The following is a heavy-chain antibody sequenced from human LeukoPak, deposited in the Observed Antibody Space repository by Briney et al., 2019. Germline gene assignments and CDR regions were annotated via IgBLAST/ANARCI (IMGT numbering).Heavy chain of an antibody. CDR3: ARSGYYYDSSGYYYDAEYFQH. V-gene: IGHV1-2*02. J-gene: IGHJ1*01. CDR1: GYTFTGYY. D-gene: IGHD3-22*01. CDR2: INPNSGGT. Sequence: RASVKVSCKASGYTFTGYYMHWVRQAPGQGLEWMGWINPNSGGTNYAQKFQGRVTMTRDTSISTAYMELSRLRSDDTAVYYCARSGYYYDSSGYYYDAEYFQHWGQGTLVTVSS.